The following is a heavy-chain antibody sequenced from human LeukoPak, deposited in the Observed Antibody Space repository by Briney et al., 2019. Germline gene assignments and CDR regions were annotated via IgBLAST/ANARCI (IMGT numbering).Heavy chain of an antibody. J-gene: IGHJ4*02. CDR3: AKSAPSKY. V-gene: IGHV3-23*01. D-gene: IGHD4-11*01. Sequence: QTGGSLRLSCTVSGLTFGDYAMSWVRQAPGKGLEWVSHIISSAASTDYADSVKGRFTISRDNSKNTLYLQMTSLRAEDTAVYYCAKSAPSKYRGQGTLVTVSS. CDR1: GLTFGDYA. CDR2: IISSAAST.